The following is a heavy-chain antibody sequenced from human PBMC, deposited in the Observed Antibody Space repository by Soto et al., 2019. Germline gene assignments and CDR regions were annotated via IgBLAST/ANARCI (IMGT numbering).Heavy chain of an antibody. J-gene: IGHJ4*02. D-gene: IGHD6-13*01. CDR2: IIPIFGTA. CDR1: GGTFSSYA. CDR3: ARDSPYSSSWSGKIDY. Sequence: SVKVSCKASGGTFSSYAISWVRQAPGQGLEWMGGIIPIFGTANYAQKFQGRVTITADKSTGTAYMELSSLRSEDTAVYYCARDSPYSSSWSGKIDYWGQGTLVTVSS. V-gene: IGHV1-69*06.